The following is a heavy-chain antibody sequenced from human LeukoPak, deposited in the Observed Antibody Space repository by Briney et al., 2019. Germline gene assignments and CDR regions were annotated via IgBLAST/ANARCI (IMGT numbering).Heavy chain of an antibody. Sequence: PSETLSLTCTVSGVSISRYYWSWIRQPPGKGLVWLGCIYYSGSTNYNPSLKSRVTISVDTSKNQFSLKLSSVTAADTAVYYCARGAYDFWSGYFHYYYYMDVWGKGTTVTVSS. CDR2: IYYSGST. J-gene: IGHJ6*03. D-gene: IGHD3-3*01. CDR3: ARGAYDFWSGYFHYYYYMDV. V-gene: IGHV4-59*08. CDR1: GVSISRYY.